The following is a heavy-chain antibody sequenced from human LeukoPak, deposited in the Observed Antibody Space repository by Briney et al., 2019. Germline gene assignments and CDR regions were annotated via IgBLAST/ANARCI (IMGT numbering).Heavy chain of an antibody. Sequence: ASVKVSCKASGYSFTSYGISWVRQAPGQGLEWVGWISAYNGDTKYAQKLQDRVTLTTDTSTSTAYVELRSLRSDDTAVYYCARYPLSYTSNWHYYFDYWGQGTLLTVSS. D-gene: IGHD1-7*01. CDR2: ISAYNGDT. CDR3: ARYPLSYTSNWHYYFDY. V-gene: IGHV1-18*01. J-gene: IGHJ4*02. CDR1: GYSFTSYG.